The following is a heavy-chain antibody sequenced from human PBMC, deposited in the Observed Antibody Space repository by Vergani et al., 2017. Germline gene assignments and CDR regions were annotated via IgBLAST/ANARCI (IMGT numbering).Heavy chain of an antibody. CDR2: ISATGSHK. D-gene: IGHD6-13*01. CDR3: ARGNLAATGIDS. V-gene: IGHV3-11*04. J-gene: IGHJ4*02. Sequence: QVQLVESGGGLVKPGGSLRLSCAASGFTFSDYYMSWIRQAPGKGLECVSYISATGSHKYYTDAVRGRFTISRDNARNSVDLQMKSLRVEDTAVYYCARGNLAATGIDSWGQGTQVSVSS. CDR1: GFTFSDYY.